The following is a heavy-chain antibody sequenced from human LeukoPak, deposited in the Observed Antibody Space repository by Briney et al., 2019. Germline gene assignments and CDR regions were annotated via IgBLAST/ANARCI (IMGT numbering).Heavy chain of an antibody. D-gene: IGHD3-3*01. CDR2: IRYDGSNK. CDR3: AKEGSLGYDFWSGYYPGDY. Sequence: GGSLRLSCAASGFTFSSYGVHWVRQAPGKGLEWVAFIRYDGSNKYYADSVKGRFTISRDNSKNTLYLQMNSLRAEDTAVYYCAKEGSLGYDFWSGYYPGDYWGQGTLVTVSS. J-gene: IGHJ4*02. CDR1: GFTFSSYG. V-gene: IGHV3-30*02.